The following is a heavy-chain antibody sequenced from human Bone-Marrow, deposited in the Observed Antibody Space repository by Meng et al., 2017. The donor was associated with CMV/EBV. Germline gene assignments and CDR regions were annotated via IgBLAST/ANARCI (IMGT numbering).Heavy chain of an antibody. Sequence: GESLKISCAASGFIFTNYSMYWVRQAPGKGLDWVAFIRYDGSNKYYADSVEGRFTISRDISKNTLYLQMNSLRVEDTVVYYLARDLRRRFIVGPRADGGHGMAVWGQGTTVTVPS. V-gene: IGHV3-30*02. D-gene: IGHD1-26*01. CDR2: IRYDGSNK. CDR1: GFIFTNYS. J-gene: IGHJ6*02. CDR3: ARDLRRRFIVGPRADGGHGMAV.